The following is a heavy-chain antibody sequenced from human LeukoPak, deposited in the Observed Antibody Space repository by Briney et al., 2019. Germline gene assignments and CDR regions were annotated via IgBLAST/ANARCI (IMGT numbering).Heavy chain of an antibody. CDR1: GFTFSNCG. CDR3: ARVVEQWLADY. V-gene: IGHV3-33*01. Sequence: GGSLRLSCTASGFTFSNCGMHWVRQAPGKGLEWVAIIWYDGSNKYYADSVKGRFTISRDNSKNTLYLQMNSLRAEDTAVYYCARVVEQWLADYWGQGTLVTVSS. J-gene: IGHJ4*02. CDR2: IWYDGSNK. D-gene: IGHD6-19*01.